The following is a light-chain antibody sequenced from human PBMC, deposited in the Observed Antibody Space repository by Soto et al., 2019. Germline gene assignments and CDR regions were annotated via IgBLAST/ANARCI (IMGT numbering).Light chain of an antibody. CDR1: QSISSG. CDR2: KAS. Sequence: DIQMTQSPSTLSASVGDRVTITCRASQSISSGLAWYQQKPGKAPKLLIYKASSLESGVRSRFSGSGSGTEFTLTISILQPDDFATYYCQQYNSYWRTFGQGTKVEIK. V-gene: IGKV1-5*03. J-gene: IGKJ1*01. CDR3: QQYNSYWRT.